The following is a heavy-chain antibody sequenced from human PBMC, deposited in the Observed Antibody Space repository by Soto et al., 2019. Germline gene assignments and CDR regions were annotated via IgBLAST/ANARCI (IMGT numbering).Heavy chain of an antibody. CDR3: ARDPRDRVYDSRAHFLGRGGLDI. CDR1: GGSISNDGYY. CDR2: ISYSGNT. J-gene: IGHJ3*02. V-gene: IGHV4-31*03. Sequence: QVQLQESGPGLVKPSQTLSLTCTVSGGSISNDGYYWNWIRQSPGKGLEWIGYISYSGNTYYNPSPNKRLTRSLDTTKTRFSMRLSAVSAADTAVYYCARDPRDRVYDSRAHFLGRGGLDILGEGTMVTVSS. D-gene: IGHD3-22*01.